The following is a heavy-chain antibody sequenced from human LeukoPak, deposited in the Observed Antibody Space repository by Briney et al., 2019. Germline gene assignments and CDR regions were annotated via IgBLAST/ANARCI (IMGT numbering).Heavy chain of an antibody. D-gene: IGHD3-10*01. V-gene: IGHV3-11*05. CDR2: IKISSSHT. Sequence: PGGSLRLSCSASGFSFSDYYMSCVRPAPGKGLEWVSYIKISSSHTNYADSVKGRFTISRDNAQNTLYLQMNSLRAEDTAVYYCAGVLIWFEEVNWFDPWGQGTLVTVSS. CDR3: AGVLIWFEEVNWFDP. CDR1: GFSFSDYY. J-gene: IGHJ5*02.